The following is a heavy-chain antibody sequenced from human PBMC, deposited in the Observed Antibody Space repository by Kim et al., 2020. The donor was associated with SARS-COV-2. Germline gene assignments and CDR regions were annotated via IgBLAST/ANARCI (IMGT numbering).Heavy chain of an antibody. CDR2: FYYSGST. CDR3: VGSSGSYPTDWFDP. CDR1: SGYITNSYYY. Sequence: SETLSLTCTVSSGYITNSYYYWGGLRQPPGKGLEWIGIFYYSGSTYYNPSLQSRATISVDTAMNEISLSLESVTATDTAIYYCVGSSGSYPTDWFDPWGQGTLVTVSS. V-gene: IGHV4-39*01. D-gene: IGHD1-26*01. J-gene: IGHJ5*02.